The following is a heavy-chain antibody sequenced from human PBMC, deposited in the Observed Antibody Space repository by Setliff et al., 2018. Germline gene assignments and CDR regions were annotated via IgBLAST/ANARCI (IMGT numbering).Heavy chain of an antibody. CDR2: IGHTGSI. CDR1: GDSISSGYI. J-gene: IGHJ4*02. CDR3: ARDLGHGGDSDY. V-gene: IGHV4-38-2*02. Sequence: SETLSLTCTVSGDSISSGYIWGWIRQPPGKGLEWVGNIGHTGSINYNPSLKSRLTISRDTSKNQVSLKLNSVTATDTAVYYCARDLGHGGDSDYWGQGIQVTVSS. D-gene: IGHD2-21*02.